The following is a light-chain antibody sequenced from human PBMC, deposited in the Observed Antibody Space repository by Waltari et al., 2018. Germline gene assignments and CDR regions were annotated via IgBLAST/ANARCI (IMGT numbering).Light chain of an antibody. CDR2: DVS. Sequence: QSALTQPPSVSGSPGQSVTISCTGTSSDVGFYNYVSWYQQHPGKAPKHIIYDVSQRRSWGVPGFSGAKTANTAALPISGLQDEEEADYYCSSYTGSSYGVFGGGTKLTVL. CDR3: SSYTGSSYGV. CDR1: SSDVGFYNY. J-gene: IGLJ3*02. V-gene: IGLV2-8*01.